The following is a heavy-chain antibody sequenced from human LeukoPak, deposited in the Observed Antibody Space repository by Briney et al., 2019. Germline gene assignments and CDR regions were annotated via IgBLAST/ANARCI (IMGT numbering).Heavy chain of an antibody. CDR3: CATVEQYNSVVVAPYYYYFMDV. V-gene: IGHV4-59*11. CDR2: VFYGGSDNNDI. D-gene: IGHD2-2*01. Sequence: SETLSLTCSVSGGSISSHYWSWIRQPPGKGLEWIGYVFYGGSDNNDINYNPSPKTRVIISLDASKNQFSLKMTSLTAADTAVDYCCATVEQYNSVVVAPYYYYFMDVWGKGATVTVSS. CDR1: GGSISSHY. J-gene: IGHJ6*03.